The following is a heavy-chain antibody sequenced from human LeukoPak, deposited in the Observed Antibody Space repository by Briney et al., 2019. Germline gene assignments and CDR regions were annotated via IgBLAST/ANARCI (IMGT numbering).Heavy chain of an antibody. J-gene: IGHJ6*02. CDR1: GFTFSSYG. CDR3: ARDGIQADGMDV. Sequence: QPGGSLRLSCAASGFTFSSYGMHWVRQAPGKGLEWVAVIWYDGSNKYYADSVKGRFTISRDNSKNTLYLQMNSLRAEDTAVYYCARDGIQADGMDVWGQGTTVTVSS. CDR2: IWYDGSNK. V-gene: IGHV3-33*01. D-gene: IGHD5-18*01.